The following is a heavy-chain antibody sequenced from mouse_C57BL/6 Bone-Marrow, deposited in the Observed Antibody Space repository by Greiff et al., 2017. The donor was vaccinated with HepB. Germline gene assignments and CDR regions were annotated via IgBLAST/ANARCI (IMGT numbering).Heavy chain of an antibody. D-gene: IGHD4-1*01. CDR2: IHPNSGST. CDR3: AKSGTRWLAY. V-gene: IGHV1-64*01. J-gene: IGHJ3*01. CDR1: GYTFTSYW. Sequence: VQLQQPGAELVKPGASVKLSCKASGYTFTSYWMHWVKQRPGQGLEWIGMIHPNSGSTNYNEKFKRKATLTVDKSSSTAYMQLSSLTSEDSAVYYCAKSGTRWLAYWGQGTLVTVSA.